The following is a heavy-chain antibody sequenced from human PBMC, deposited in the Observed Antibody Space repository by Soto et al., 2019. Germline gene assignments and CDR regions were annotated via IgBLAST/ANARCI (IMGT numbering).Heavy chain of an antibody. CDR2: ISAYNGNT. CDR3: ARDPPPPDY. Sequence: QVQLVQSGAEVKKPGASVKVSCKASGYTFASYAISWMRQAPGQGLEWMGWISAYNGNTNYAQKIQGRVTMTPDPTTRPAYMELRRLRSDDTAVYYCARDPPPPDYWGQGTLVTVSS. CDR1: GYTFASYA. V-gene: IGHV1-18*01. J-gene: IGHJ4*02.